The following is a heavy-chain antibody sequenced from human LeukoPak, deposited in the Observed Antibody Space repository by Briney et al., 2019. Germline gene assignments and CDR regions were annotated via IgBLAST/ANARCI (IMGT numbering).Heavy chain of an antibody. J-gene: IGHJ4*02. CDR2: IYYSGSA. D-gene: IGHD7-27*01. CDR1: GGSLGLYY. Sequence: SETLSLTCTVSGGSLGLYYWSWIRQPPGKGLEWIGNIYYSGSANYNPSLKSRVTISVDTSKNQFSLKLSSVTAADTAVHYCARGDELGDYFDSWGQGTLVTVSS. V-gene: IGHV4-59*01. CDR3: ARGDELGDYFDS.